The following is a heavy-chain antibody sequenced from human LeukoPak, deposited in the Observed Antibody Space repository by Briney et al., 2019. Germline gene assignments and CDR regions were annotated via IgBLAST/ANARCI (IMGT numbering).Heavy chain of an antibody. Sequence: GGSLRLSCSASGFTLSPYWMHWVRQAPGKGLVWVSRINSDGSSTTYADSVKGRFTISRDNTKNTLYLQMNILRAEDTAVYYCARARCSRTSCNTESDYWGQGPLVTVSS. CDR1: GFTLSPYW. CDR3: ARARCSRTSCNTESDY. J-gene: IGHJ4*02. D-gene: IGHD2-2*01. CDR2: INSDGSST. V-gene: IGHV3-74*01.